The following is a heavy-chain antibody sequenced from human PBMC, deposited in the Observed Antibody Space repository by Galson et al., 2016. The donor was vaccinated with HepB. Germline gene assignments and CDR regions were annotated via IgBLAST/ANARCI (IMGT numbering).Heavy chain of an antibody. CDR2: ISYDGKSE. CDR3: AKNKATARAWGHYYYYMDV. J-gene: IGHJ6*03. Sequence: SLRLSCAASGFTFSTYGMHWVRQAPGKGLEWVALISYDGKSESYADSVRGRFTISRDNSNNIVYLQMNSLRAEDTAVYFCAKNKATARAWGHYYYYMDVWGKGTTVTVSS. V-gene: IGHV3-30*18. CDR1: GFTFSTYG. D-gene: IGHD2-21*02.